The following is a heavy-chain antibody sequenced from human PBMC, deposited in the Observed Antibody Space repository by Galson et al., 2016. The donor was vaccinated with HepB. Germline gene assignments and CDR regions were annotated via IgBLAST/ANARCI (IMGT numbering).Heavy chain of an antibody. CDR1: GFTFSSCW. CDR3: AKFVSRWGSGYQV. Sequence: SLRLSCAASGFTFSSCWMHRVRQAPGKGLVWVSRINSDGSSPSYAGSVKGRFIISRDNYKNTLYIQMNSMRAEDTAVYYCAKFVSRWGSGYQVWGQGTLVTVSS. D-gene: IGHD3-22*01. CDR2: INSDGSSP. J-gene: IGHJ4*02. V-gene: IGHV3-74*01.